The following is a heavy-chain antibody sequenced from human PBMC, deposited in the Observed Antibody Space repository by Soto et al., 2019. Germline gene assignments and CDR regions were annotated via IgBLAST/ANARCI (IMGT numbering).Heavy chain of an antibody. CDR2: IYYSGST. CDR3: ARIIAAAGPYYYYHYGMDV. CDR1: GCTISSYD. D-gene: IGHD6-13*01. J-gene: IGHJ6*04. V-gene: IGHV4-59*01. Sequence: SETLSLTCTVSGCTISSYDWSWVRQPPGKGLEWIGYIYYSGSTNYNPSLKSRVTISVDTSKNQFSLKLSSVTAADTAVYYCARIIAAAGPYYYYHYGMDVWGKGTTVTVSS.